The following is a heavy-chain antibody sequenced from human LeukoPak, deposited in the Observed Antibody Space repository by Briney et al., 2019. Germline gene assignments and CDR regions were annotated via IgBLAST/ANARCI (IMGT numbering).Heavy chain of an antibody. D-gene: IGHD6-19*01. CDR2: INPSGGST. J-gene: IGHJ4*02. V-gene: IGHV1-46*01. CDR3: ARAHSSGLWDY. CDR1: GYTFTSYY. Sequence: ASVKVSCKASGYTFTSYYMHWVRQAPGQGLEWMGIINPSGGSTSYAQRFQGRVTMTRDTSTSTVYMELSSLRSEDTAVYYCARAHSSGLWDYWGQGTLVTVSS.